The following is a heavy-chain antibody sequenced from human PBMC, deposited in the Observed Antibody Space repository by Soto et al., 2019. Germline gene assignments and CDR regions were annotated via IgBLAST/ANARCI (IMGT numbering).Heavy chain of an antibody. CDR2: INAGNGNT. V-gene: IGHV1-3*01. D-gene: IGHD3-9*01. CDR3: ARPSVTYDILTGYSTYYFDY. J-gene: IGHJ4*02. CDR1: GYTFTSYA. Sequence: GASVKVSCKASGYTFTSYAMHWVRQAPGQRLEWMGWINAGNGNTKYSQKFQGRVTITRDTSASTAYMELSSLRSEDTAVYYCARPSVTYDILTGYSTYYFDYWGQGTLVTVSS.